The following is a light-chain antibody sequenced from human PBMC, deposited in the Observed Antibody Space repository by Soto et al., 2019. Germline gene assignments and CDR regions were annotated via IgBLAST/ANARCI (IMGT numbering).Light chain of an antibody. Sequence: SYELTQPPSVSVAPGKTARITCGGNNIGSKSVHWYQQKPGQAPVLVIYYDSDRPSGIPERFSGSNSGNTATLTISRVEAGDEADYYCQVWDSSSDCDVFGTGTKLTVL. V-gene: IGLV3-21*04. CDR3: QVWDSSSDCDV. CDR1: NIGSKS. CDR2: YDS. J-gene: IGLJ1*01.